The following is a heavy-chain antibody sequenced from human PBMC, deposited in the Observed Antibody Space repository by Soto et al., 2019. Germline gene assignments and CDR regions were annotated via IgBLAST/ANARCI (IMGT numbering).Heavy chain of an antibody. J-gene: IGHJ6*03. Sequence: SETLSLTCTVSGGSISSYYWSWIRQPPGKGLEWIGYIYYSGSTNYNPSLKSRVTISVDTSKNQFSLKLSSVTAADTAVYYCATNYGDYPRGVEPYYYYYYMDVWGKGTTVTVSS. V-gene: IGHV4-59*01. D-gene: IGHD4-17*01. CDR3: ATNYGDYPRGVEPYYYYYYMDV. CDR1: GGSISSYY. CDR2: IYYSGST.